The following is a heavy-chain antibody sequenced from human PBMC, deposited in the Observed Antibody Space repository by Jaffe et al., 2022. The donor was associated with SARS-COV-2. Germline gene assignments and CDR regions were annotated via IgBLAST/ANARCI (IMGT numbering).Heavy chain of an antibody. Sequence: QVQLVQSGADVKKPGASVTVSCEASGYTFTAYYIHWVRQAPGQGLEWMGWINPRSGVTKYAQNFQGRVTVTRDTSINTAYMELTRLTSDDTAVYYCARFSLAVAAAFDYWGQGTLVTVSS. CDR2: INPRSGVT. J-gene: IGHJ4*02. V-gene: IGHV1-2*02. D-gene: IGHD6-19*01. CDR1: GYTFTAYY. CDR3: ARFSLAVAAAFDY.